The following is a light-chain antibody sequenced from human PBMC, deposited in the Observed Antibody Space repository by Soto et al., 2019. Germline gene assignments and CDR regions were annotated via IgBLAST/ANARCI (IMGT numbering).Light chain of an antibody. V-gene: IGLV2-14*01. J-gene: IGLJ1*01. CDR3: SSYTSSSTRV. Sequence: QSALTQPASVSGSHGQSITISCTGTSSDVGGYNYVSWYQQHPGKAPKLMIYEVSNRPSGVSNRFSGSKSGNTASLTISGLQAEDEADYYCSSYTSSSTRVFGTGTKLPVL. CDR2: EVS. CDR1: SSDVGGYNY.